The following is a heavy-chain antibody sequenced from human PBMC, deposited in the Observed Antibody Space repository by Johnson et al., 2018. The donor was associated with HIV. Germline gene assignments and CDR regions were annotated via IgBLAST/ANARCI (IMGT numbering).Heavy chain of an antibody. J-gene: IGHJ3*02. CDR1: GFTFSNFA. V-gene: IGHV3-30*04. Sequence: QVQLVESGGGMVQPGRSLRLSCAASGFTFSNFAMHWVRQAPGKGLEWVAVISYDGSNKYYADSVKGRFTISRDNSKNTLYLQMNSLRAVDTALYYCARDLLRMTQWGNAFDMWGQGTMVTVSP. CDR3: ARDLLRMTQWGNAFDM. D-gene: IGHD3-16*01. CDR2: ISYDGSNK.